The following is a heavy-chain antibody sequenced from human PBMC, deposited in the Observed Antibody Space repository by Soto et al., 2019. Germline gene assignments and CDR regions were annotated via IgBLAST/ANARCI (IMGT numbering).Heavy chain of an antibody. CDR3: ARAMGLRLNYDYYGMDV. D-gene: IGHD4-17*01. V-gene: IGHV4-59*01. CDR2: IYYSGST. J-gene: IGHJ6*02. CDR1: GGSISSYY. Sequence: SQTLSLTCTVSGGSISSYYWSWILQPPGKGLEWIGYIYYSGSTNYNPSLKSRVTISVDTSKNQFSLKLRSVTAADTAVYYCARAMGLRLNYDYYGMDVWGQGTTVTVSS.